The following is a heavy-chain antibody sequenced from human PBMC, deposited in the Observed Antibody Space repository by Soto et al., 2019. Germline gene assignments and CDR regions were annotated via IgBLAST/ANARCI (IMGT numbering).Heavy chain of an antibody. Sequence: ASVKVSFKASGYTFTSYYMHWVRQAPGQGLEWMGIINPSGGSTTYAQNFQGRVTMTRDTSTSTIYMDLSSLRSEDTAVYYCTRTLTPNPAEYFQHWGQGTLVTVSS. J-gene: IGHJ1*01. CDR3: TRTLTPNPAEYFQH. V-gene: IGHV1-46*03. D-gene: IGHD3-16*01. CDR2: INPSGGST. CDR1: GYTFTSYY.